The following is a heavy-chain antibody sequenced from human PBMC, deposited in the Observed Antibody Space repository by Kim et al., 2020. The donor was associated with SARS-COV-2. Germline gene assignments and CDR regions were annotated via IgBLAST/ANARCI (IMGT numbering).Heavy chain of an antibody. J-gene: IGHJ4*02. D-gene: IGHD3-10*01. CDR3: AKDQGGLLWFGELFDY. Sequence: VKGRVTNSRDNSNNTLYLQMNSLRAEDTAVYYCAKDQGGLLWFGELFDYWGQGTLVTVSS. V-gene: IGHV3-23*01.